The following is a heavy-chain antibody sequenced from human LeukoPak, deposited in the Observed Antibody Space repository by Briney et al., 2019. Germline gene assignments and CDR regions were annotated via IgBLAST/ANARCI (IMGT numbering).Heavy chain of an antibody. J-gene: IGHJ6*02. CDR3: ARGVGYCSGGSCYGGDEYYYYYYGMDV. CDR1: GGSISTYY. CDR2: IYYSGST. Sequence: PSETLSLTCTVSGGSISTYYWSWIRQPPGKGLEWLGYIYYSGSTNYNPSLKSRVTISVDTSKNQFSLKLSSVTAADTAVYYCARGVGYCSGGSCYGGDEYYYYYYGMDVWGQGTTVTVSS. D-gene: IGHD2-15*01. V-gene: IGHV4-59*01.